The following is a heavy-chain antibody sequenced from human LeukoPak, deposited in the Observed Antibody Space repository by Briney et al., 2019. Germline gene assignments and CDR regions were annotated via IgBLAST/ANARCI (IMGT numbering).Heavy chain of an antibody. CDR1: GFTFSSYE. Sequence: GGSLRLSCAASGFTFSSYEMNWVRQAPGKGLEWVSYLSRSGINIYYADSVKGRFTISRDNAKNSLYLQMNSLRAEDTAVYYCAKDQDYYDSKSAFDDWGQGSLITVSS. D-gene: IGHD3-22*01. V-gene: IGHV3-48*03. CDR2: LSRSGINI. CDR3: AKDQDYYDSKSAFDD. J-gene: IGHJ4*02.